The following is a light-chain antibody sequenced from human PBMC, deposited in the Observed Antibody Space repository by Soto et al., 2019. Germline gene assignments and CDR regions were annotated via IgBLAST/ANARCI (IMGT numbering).Light chain of an antibody. Sequence: DIQMTQSPSTLSASVGDRVNITCRASQSISSWLAWNQQKAGEAPKLLMYKASTLDSGVPSRFSGSGSGTEFTLTISSLQPEDFATYYCQQYNNYAFTFGPGTKVDFK. CDR1: QSISSW. CDR2: KAS. J-gene: IGKJ3*01. V-gene: IGKV1-5*03. CDR3: QQYNNYAFT.